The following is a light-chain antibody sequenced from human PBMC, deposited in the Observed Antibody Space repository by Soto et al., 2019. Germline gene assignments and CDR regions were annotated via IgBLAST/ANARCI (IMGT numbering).Light chain of an antibody. Sequence: EIVLTQSPGTLSLSPGERATLSCRASQSVSSNYLAWYQQKSGQAPRLLIYGSSSRATGIPDRFSGSGSGTVFNLAISRLEPEDFAVYCCQQYGSSPGLFTFGPGSKVDFK. CDR3: QQYGSSPGLFT. J-gene: IGKJ3*01. CDR2: GSS. CDR1: QSVSSNY. V-gene: IGKV3-20*01.